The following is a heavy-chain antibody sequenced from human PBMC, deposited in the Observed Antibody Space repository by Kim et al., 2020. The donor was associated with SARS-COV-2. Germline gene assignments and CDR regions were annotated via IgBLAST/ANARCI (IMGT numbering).Heavy chain of an antibody. CDR2: INPNSGGT. CDR3: ARDGYDEQYGMDV. Sequence: ASVKVSCKASGYTFTGYYMHWVRQAPGQGLEWMGRINPNSGGTNYAQKFQGRVTMTRDTSISTAYMELSRLRSDDTAVYYRARDGYDEQYGMDVWGQGTTVTVSS. V-gene: IGHV1-2*06. CDR1: GYTFTGYY. J-gene: IGHJ6*02. D-gene: IGHD5-12*01.